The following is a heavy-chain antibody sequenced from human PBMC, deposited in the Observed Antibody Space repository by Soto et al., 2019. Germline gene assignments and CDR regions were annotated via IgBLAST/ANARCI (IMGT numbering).Heavy chain of an antibody. CDR1: GFTFSSYG. CDR3: ANDHYEDYYYGMDV. Sequence: QVQLVESGGGVVQPGRSLRLSCAASGFTFSSYGMHWVRQAPGKGLEWVAVISYDGSNKYYADSVKGRFTISRDNSKNTLYLQMNSLRAEDTAVYYCANDHYEDYYYGMDVWGQGTTVTVSS. J-gene: IGHJ6*02. V-gene: IGHV3-30*18. CDR2: ISYDGSNK. D-gene: IGHD4-17*01.